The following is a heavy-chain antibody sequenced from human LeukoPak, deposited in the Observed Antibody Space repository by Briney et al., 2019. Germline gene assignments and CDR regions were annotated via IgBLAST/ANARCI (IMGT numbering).Heavy chain of an antibody. V-gene: IGHV4-34*01. D-gene: IGHD5-24*01. CDR2: IHPSEGF. CDR3: ARGRDRSKAGDH. Sequence: SETLSLTCDVYGGSCDDYYCSWIRQPPGKGLEWIGEIHPSEGFYYNSSLMSRVTISIDTSKTHFSLRLASVTAADTAFYYCARGRDRSKAGDHWGQGSLVTVSP. CDR1: GGSCDDYY. J-gene: IGHJ4*02.